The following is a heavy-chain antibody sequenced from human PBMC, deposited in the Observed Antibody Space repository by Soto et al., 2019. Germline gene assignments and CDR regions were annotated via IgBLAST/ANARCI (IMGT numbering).Heavy chain of an antibody. Sequence: PSETLSLTCTVSGGSISSGYYYWSWIRQPPGKGLEWIGYIYYSGSTYYNPSLKSRVTITVDTSKNQFSLKLSSVTAADTAVYYCASGFDFWSGYSLPYNYWGQGTLVTVSS. V-gene: IGHV4-30-4*01. CDR1: GGSISSGYYY. D-gene: IGHD3-3*01. J-gene: IGHJ4*02. CDR3: ASGFDFWSGYSLPYNY. CDR2: IYYSGST.